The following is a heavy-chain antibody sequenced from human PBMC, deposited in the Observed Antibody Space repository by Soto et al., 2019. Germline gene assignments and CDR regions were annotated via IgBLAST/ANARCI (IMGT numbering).Heavy chain of an antibody. Sequence: ASVKVSCKASGGTFSSYAISWVRQAPGQGLEWMGGIIPIFGTANYAQKFQGRVTITADESTSTAYMELSSLRSEDTAVYYCARDLRGAQYDFWSGTSYYYYGMDVWGQGTTVTVSS. CDR1: GGTFSSYA. CDR2: IIPIFGTA. J-gene: IGHJ6*02. D-gene: IGHD3-3*01. V-gene: IGHV1-69*13. CDR3: ARDLRGAQYDFWSGTSYYYYGMDV.